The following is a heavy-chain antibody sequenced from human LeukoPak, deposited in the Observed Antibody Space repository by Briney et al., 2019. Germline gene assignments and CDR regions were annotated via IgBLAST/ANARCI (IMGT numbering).Heavy chain of an antibody. Sequence: SETLSLTCAVYGGSFSGYYWSWIRQPPGKGLEWIGEINHSGSTNYNPSLKSRVTISVDTSKNQFSLKLSSVTAADTAVYYCVRGRSRGGSYYVYWGQGTLVTVSS. J-gene: IGHJ4*02. D-gene: IGHD1-26*01. CDR3: VRGRSRGGSYYVY. V-gene: IGHV4-34*01. CDR1: GGSFSGYY. CDR2: INHSGST.